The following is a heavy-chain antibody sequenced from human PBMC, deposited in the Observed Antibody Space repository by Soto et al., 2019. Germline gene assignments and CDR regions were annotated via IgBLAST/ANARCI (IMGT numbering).Heavy chain of an antibody. D-gene: IGHD6-6*01. V-gene: IGHV4-61*08. Sequence: PSETLSLTCTVSGGSISSGGYYWSWIRQHPGKGLEWIGYIYYSGSTNYNPSLKSRVTISVDTSKNQFSLKLSSVTAADTAAYYCARLQGSSRFVRYPPSLIDYWGEGTLVTVSS. CDR1: GGSISSGGYY. J-gene: IGHJ4*02. CDR2: IYYSGST. CDR3: ARLQGSSRFVRYPPSLIDY.